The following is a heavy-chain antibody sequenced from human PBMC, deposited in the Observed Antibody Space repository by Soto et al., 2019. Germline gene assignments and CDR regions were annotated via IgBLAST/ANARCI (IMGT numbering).Heavy chain of an antibody. D-gene: IGHD2-21*02. CDR2: ISYDGSNK. CDR1: GFTFSSYG. J-gene: IGHJ4*02. Sequence: PGGSLRLSCAASGFTFSSYGMHWVRQAPGKGLEWVAVISYDGSNKYYADSVKGRFTISRDNSKNTLYLQMNSLRAEDTAVYYCAKMDLAYCGGDCYSGPLATTYFDYWGQGTLVTVSS. CDR3: AKMDLAYCGGDCYSGPLATTYFDY. V-gene: IGHV3-30*18.